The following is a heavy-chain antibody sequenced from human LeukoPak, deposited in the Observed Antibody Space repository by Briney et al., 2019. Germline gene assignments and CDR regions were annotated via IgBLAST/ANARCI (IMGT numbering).Heavy chain of an antibody. CDR3: ARDPGRTPQFDF. CDR2: ISPKGGGT. J-gene: IGHJ4*02. D-gene: IGHD2-15*01. Sequence: ASATVSCKASGYIFTDYYIHWVRQAPGQRLEWMGWISPKGGGTNYEPMFQGRVTMTRDTSINTVYMDLSSLRSDDTAVYYCARDPGRTPQFDFWGQGALVTVSS. CDR1: GYIFTDYY. V-gene: IGHV1-2*02.